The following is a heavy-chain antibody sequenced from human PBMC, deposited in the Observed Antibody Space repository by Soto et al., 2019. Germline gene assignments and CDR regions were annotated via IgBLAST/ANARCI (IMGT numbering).Heavy chain of an antibody. CDR3: ARPPSSGYFVGDYFDY. D-gene: IGHD3-22*01. Sequence: PGGSLRLSCAASGFTFSSYAMHWVRQAPGKGLEWVAVISYDGSNKYYADSVKGRFTISRDNSKNTLYLQMNNLRAEDTAVYYCARPPSSGYFVGDYFDYWGQGTLVTVSS. V-gene: IGHV3-30-3*01. CDR1: GFTFSSYA. CDR2: ISYDGSNK. J-gene: IGHJ4*02.